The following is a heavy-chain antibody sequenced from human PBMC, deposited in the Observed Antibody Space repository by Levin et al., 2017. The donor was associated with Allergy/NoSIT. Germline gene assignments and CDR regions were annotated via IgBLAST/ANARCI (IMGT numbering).Heavy chain of an antibody. V-gene: IGHV4-59*01. Sequence: SQTLSLPCTVSGGSISSYYWSWIRQPPGKGLEWIGYIYYSGSTNYNPSLKSRVTISVDTSKNQFSLKLSSVTAADTAVYYCARGETSGSYYTWFDPWGQGTLVTVSS. CDR1: GGSISSYY. CDR3: ARGETSGSYYTWFDP. CDR2: IYYSGST. D-gene: IGHD1-26*01. J-gene: IGHJ5*02.